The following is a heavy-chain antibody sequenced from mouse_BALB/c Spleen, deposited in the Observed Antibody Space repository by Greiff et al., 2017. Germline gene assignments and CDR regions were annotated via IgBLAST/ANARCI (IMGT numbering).Heavy chain of an antibody. V-gene: IGHV1-7*01. Sequence: QVQLQQSGAELAKPGASVKMSCKASGYTFTSYWMHWVKQRPGQGLEWIGYINPSTGYTEYNQKFKDKATLTADKSSSTAYMQLSSLTSEDSAVYYCAYDYDRLFAYWGQGTLVTVSA. D-gene: IGHD2-4*01. CDR2: INPSTGYT. CDR3: AYDYDRLFAY. J-gene: IGHJ3*01. CDR1: GYTFTSYW.